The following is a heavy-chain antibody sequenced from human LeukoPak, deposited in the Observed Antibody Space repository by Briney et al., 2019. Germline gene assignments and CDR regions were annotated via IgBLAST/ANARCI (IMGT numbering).Heavy chain of an antibody. Sequence: TSETLSLTCTVSGGSISSYYWSWIRRPPGKGLEWIGSIYHSGSTYYNPPLKSRVTISVDTSKNQFSLKLSSVTAADTAVYYCARIVVVPAADNWFDPWGQGTLVTVSS. J-gene: IGHJ5*02. D-gene: IGHD2-2*01. CDR1: GGSISSYY. V-gene: IGHV4-59*08. CDR3: ARIVVVPAADNWFDP. CDR2: IYHSGST.